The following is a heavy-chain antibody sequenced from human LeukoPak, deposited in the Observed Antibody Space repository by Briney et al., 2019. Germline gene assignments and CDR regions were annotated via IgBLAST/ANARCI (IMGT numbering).Heavy chain of an antibody. V-gene: IGHV4-4*07. CDR1: GGSISSYY. J-gene: IGHJ4*02. CDR3: ARVFEVVAATRHFDY. CDR2: IYYSGST. D-gene: IGHD2-15*01. Sequence: PSETLSLTCTVSGGSISSYYWSWIRQPAGKGLEWIGSIYYSGSTYYNPSLKSRVTISVDTSKDQFSLKLSSVTAADTAVHYCARVFEVVAATRHFDYWGQGTLVTVSS.